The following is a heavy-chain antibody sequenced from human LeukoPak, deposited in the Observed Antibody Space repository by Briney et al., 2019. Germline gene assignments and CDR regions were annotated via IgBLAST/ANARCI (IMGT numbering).Heavy chain of an antibody. V-gene: IGHV1-46*01. Sequence: ASVKVSCKASGYTSTSNYMHWVRQAPGQWLEWMGIINPSGGSTSYAQKFQGRVTMTRDTSTSTVYMELSSLRSEDTAVYYCARVAAVAGSPFDYWGQGTLVTVSS. CDR2: INPSGGST. CDR1: GYTSTSNY. J-gene: IGHJ4*02. D-gene: IGHD6-19*01. CDR3: ARVAAVAGSPFDY.